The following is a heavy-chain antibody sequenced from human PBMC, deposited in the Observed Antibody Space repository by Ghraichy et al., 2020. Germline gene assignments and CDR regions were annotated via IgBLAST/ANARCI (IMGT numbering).Heavy chain of an antibody. D-gene: IGHD2-2*01. CDR2: ISSYNGDT. CDR3: ARECSTGMCLHP. V-gene: IGHV1-18*04. Sequence: ASVKVSCTASGYTFSSYSITWVRQAPGQGLEWLGWISSYNGDTNYALKLQGRVAMTTDTSTSIAYMELRSLTSDDTAVYYCARECSTGMCLHPWGQGTLVTVSS. CDR1: GYTFSSYS. J-gene: IGHJ4*02.